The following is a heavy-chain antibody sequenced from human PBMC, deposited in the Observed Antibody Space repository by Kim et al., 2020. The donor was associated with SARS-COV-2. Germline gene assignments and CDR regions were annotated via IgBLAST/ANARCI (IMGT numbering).Heavy chain of an antibody. Sequence: SETLSLTCTVSGGSISSSSYYWGWIRQPPGKGLEWIGSIYYSGSTYYNPSLKSRVTISVDTSKNQFSLKLSSVTAADTAVYYCARREVLLWFGELLYRGDYGMDVWGQGTTVTVSS. CDR2: IYYSGST. V-gene: IGHV4-39*01. D-gene: IGHD3-10*01. J-gene: IGHJ6*02. CDR3: ARREVLLWFGELLYRGDYGMDV. CDR1: GGSISSSSYY.